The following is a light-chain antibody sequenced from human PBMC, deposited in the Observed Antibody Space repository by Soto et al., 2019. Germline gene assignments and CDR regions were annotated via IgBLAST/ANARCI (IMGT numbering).Light chain of an antibody. V-gene: IGKV3-15*01. J-gene: IGKJ1*01. CDR3: QQYNNWPPWT. Sequence: EIVMTQSPATLSVSPGERATLSCRASQSVSSNLAWYQQKPGQDPRLLIYCASTRATGIPASFSSSGSGTEFTLTISSLQSEEFAVYYCQQYNNWPPWTFGQGTKVEIK. CDR1: QSVSSN. CDR2: CAS.